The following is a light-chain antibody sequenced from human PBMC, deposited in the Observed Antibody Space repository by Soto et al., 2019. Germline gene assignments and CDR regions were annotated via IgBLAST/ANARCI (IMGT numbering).Light chain of an antibody. Sequence: EIVLTQSPGTLSLSLGERDTLSCRASQTVSSNYLACYQQKPGQAPRLLIYGASSRATGIPDRRSGSGSGTDFTLTISRLEPEDSAVYYCQQYGSSPQLTFGGGTKVDIK. CDR1: QTVSSNY. V-gene: IGKV3-20*01. J-gene: IGKJ4*01. CDR2: GAS. CDR3: QQYGSSPQLT.